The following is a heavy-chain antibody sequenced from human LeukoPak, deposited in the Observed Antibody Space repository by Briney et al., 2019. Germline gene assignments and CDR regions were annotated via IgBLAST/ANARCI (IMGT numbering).Heavy chain of an antibody. V-gene: IGHV4-4*07. CDR2: IYTSGST. CDR1: GGSISSYY. Sequence: PSETLSLTCTVSGGSISSYYWSWIRQPAGKGLEWIGRIYTSGSTNYNPSLKSRVTISIDTSRNQFSLRLRSVTAADTAVYFCARENDRYGRIDYWGRGTLVTVTS. CDR3: ARENDRYGRIDY. J-gene: IGHJ4*02. D-gene: IGHD5-18*01.